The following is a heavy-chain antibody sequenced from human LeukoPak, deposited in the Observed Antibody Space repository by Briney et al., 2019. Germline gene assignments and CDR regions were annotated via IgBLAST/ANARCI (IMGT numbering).Heavy chain of an antibody. Sequence: EASVKVSCKASGYTFTGYYMHWVRQAPGQGLEWMGWINPNSGGTNYAQKFQGRVTLTRDTSISTAYMELSSLRSDDTAVYYCARHMGGTGYFDYWGQGTLVTVSS. CDR2: INPNSGGT. CDR1: GYTFTGYY. J-gene: IGHJ4*02. V-gene: IGHV1-2*02. D-gene: IGHD1-26*01. CDR3: ARHMGGTGYFDY.